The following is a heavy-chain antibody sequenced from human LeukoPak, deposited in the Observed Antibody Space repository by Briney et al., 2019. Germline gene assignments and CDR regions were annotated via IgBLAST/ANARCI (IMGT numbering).Heavy chain of an antibody. CDR3: VKGHWTNSPGDY. D-gene: IGHD3/OR15-3a*01. Sequence: GRTLRLSCAVSGFMFRAFSMSWVRQAPGRGLEWVSGIRSTGGTAYHAVSVKGRFTISRDNSKNILYLQMHSLRAEDTALYYCVKGHWTNSPGDYWGQGTLVTVSS. V-gene: IGHV3-23*01. CDR1: GFMFRAFS. CDR2: IRSTGGTA. J-gene: IGHJ4*02.